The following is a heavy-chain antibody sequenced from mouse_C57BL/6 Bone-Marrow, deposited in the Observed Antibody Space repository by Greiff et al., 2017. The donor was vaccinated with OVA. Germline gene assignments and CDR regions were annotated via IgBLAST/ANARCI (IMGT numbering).Heavy chain of an antibody. D-gene: IGHD1-1*01. Sequence: QVQLQQSGAELVRPGASVTLSCKASGYTFTDYEMHWVKQTPVHGLEWIGAIDPETGGTAYTQKFKGKAILSADKSSSTAYMELRSLTSEDSAVYYCTRYRLYYGSSWFAYWGQGTLVTVSA. CDR2: IDPETGGT. CDR1: GYTFTDYE. J-gene: IGHJ3*01. CDR3: TRYRLYYGSSWFAY. V-gene: IGHV1-15*01.